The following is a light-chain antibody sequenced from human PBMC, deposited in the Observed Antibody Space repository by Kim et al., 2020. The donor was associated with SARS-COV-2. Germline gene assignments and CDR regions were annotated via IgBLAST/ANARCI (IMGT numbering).Light chain of an antibody. J-gene: IGLJ3*02. V-gene: IGLV3-21*04. CDR2: NDS. CDR1: DIGGKS. Sequence: AAGKAARTTCGGNDIGGKSVHWYRQKQGPAPVPVIYNDSDRPSGIPERFCGSNSGNTATLTISRVEAGDEADYYCHVWDRSSDHPVFGGGTKLTVL. CDR3: HVWDRSSDHPV.